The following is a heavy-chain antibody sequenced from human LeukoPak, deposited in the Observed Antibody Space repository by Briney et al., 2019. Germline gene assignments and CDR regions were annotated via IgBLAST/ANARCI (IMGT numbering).Heavy chain of an antibody. D-gene: IGHD5-18*01. CDR1: GGSISSYY. Sequence: SETLSLTCTVSGGSISSYYWSWIRQPPGKGLEWIGYMYYSGSTNYNPSLKSRVTISVDTSKNQFSLKLSSVTAADTAVYYCARVPPSGYSYGPPDYWGQGTLVTVSS. V-gene: IGHV4-59*01. CDR3: ARVPPSGYSYGPPDY. J-gene: IGHJ4*02. CDR2: MYYSGST.